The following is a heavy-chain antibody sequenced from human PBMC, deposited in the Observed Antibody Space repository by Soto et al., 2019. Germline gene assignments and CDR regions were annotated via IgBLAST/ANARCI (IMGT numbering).Heavy chain of an antibody. J-gene: IGHJ1*01. CDR3: ARLYCCGDCYYAEYFQR. CDR2: IYPGDSDT. CDR1: GYVFTNYW. D-gene: IGHD2-21*02. V-gene: IGHV5-51*01. Sequence: PGESLKISCKGSGYVFTNYWIGWVRQMPGKGLQWMGIIYPGDSDTRYSPSFQGQVTISADKSISTAHLQWSSLKASDTAMYYCARLYCCGDCYYAEYFQRWGQRTLVTVSS.